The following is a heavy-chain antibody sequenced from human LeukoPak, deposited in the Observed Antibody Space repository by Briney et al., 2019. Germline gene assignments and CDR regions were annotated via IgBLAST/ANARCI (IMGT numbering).Heavy chain of an antibody. Sequence: GRSLRLSCAASGFTFSSYAMHWVRQAPGKGLEWVAVISYDGSNKYYADSVKGRFTISRDNSKNTLYLQMNSLRAEDTAVYYCARDRIGEGTMIGTLAAFDIWGQGTMVTVSS. J-gene: IGHJ3*02. CDR3: ARDRIGEGTMIGTLAAFDI. V-gene: IGHV3-30*04. D-gene: IGHD3-22*01. CDR2: ISYDGSNK. CDR1: GFTFSSYA.